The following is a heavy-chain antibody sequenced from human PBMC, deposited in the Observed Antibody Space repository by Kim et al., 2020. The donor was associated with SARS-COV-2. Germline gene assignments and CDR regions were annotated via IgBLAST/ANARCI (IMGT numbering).Heavy chain of an antibody. D-gene: IGHD6-13*01. V-gene: IGHV3-11*06. J-gene: IGHJ4*02. Sequence: ANSVKSLFPIPRDHAKNSLYLQMNSLRAEDTAVYYCARKEAAAGTVVDYWGQGTLVTVSS. CDR3: ARKEAAAGTVVDY.